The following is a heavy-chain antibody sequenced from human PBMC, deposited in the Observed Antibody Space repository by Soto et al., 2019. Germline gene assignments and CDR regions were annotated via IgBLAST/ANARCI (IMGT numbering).Heavy chain of an antibody. CDR1: GDSIRSYY. J-gene: IGHJ6*02. V-gene: IGHV4-59*01. D-gene: IGHD5-12*01. Sequence: SETLSLTCTVSGDSIRSYYWTWIRQPPGKGLELIGYIYYSGSTRYNPSLKSRVTISVDMSKNQFSLKLSSVIAADTAVYYCARAYGGFDNGLDVWGQGTAVTV. CDR3: ARAYGGFDNGLDV. CDR2: IYYSGST.